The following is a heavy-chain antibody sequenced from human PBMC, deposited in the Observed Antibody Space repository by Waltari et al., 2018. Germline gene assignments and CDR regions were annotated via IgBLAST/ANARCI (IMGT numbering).Heavy chain of an antibody. Sequence: QLQLQESGPGPAKPSETLSLTCTVSGSSISSSSYYWGCICQPPGKGLEWIGRLYYSGSTYYNPSLKSRVTISLDTSKNQFSLKLGSVTAADTAVYYCARHSSSSRPNFDYWGQGTLVTVSS. CDR1: GSSISSSSYY. CDR2: LYYSGST. J-gene: IGHJ4*02. V-gene: IGHV4-39*01. D-gene: IGHD6-19*01. CDR3: ARHSSSSRPNFDY.